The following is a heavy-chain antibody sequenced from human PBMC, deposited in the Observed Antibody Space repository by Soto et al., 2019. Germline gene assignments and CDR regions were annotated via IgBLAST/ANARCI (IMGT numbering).Heavy chain of an antibody. CDR1: GYTFTNND. J-gene: IGHJ5*02. V-gene: IGHV1-8*02. Sequence: QVQLVQSGAEVKKPGASVKVSCKASGYTFTNNDVSWVRQATGQGLEWMGWMNPGSGDTGYAQKFQGRVTMTRDISIATGYMELNSLTSEDTAIYYCARMESFGSLNWFDPWGQGTLVTVSS. CDR3: ARMESFGSLNWFDP. D-gene: IGHD5-18*01. CDR2: MNPGSGDT.